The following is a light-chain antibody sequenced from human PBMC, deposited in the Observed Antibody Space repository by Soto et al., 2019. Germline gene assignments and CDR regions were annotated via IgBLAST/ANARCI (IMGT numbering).Light chain of an antibody. CDR1: SSDVGSYNL. V-gene: IGLV2-23*02. J-gene: IGLJ3*02. CDR2: EVN. CDR3: CSYVGSSILM. Sequence: QSALTQPASVSGSPGQSITISCSGTSSDVGSYNLVSWYQQLPGKAPKLIIYEVNERPSGISDRFSGSKSGNTASLTISGLQGEDEDDYYCCSYVGSSILMFGGGTPLT.